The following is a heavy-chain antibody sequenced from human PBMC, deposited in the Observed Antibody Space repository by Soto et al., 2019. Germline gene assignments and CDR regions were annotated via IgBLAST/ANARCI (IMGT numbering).Heavy chain of an antibody. CDR2: IGTAGDT. D-gene: IGHD6-19*01. CDR3: ARDHVAVAGAFYYYYGMDV. CDR1: GFTFSSYD. J-gene: IGHJ6*02. Sequence: EVQLVESGGGLVQPGGFLRLSCAASGFTFSSYDMHWVRQATGKGLEWVSAIGTAGDTYYPGSVKGRFTISRENAKNSLYLQMNSLRAEDTAVYYCARDHVAVAGAFYYYYGMDVWGQGTTVTVSS. V-gene: IGHV3-13*01.